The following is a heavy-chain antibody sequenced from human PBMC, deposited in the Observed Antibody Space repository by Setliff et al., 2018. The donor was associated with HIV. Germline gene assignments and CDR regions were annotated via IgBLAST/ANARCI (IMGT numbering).Heavy chain of an antibody. D-gene: IGHD2-2*01. CDR3: ARAGGGATDQAFDI. V-gene: IGHV1-46*01. J-gene: IGHJ3*02. Sequence: ASVKVSCKAFGYSFTSYFLHWVRQAPGQGLEWLGIIDPNGGATNSAQKLQGRLTVTTDTSTSTLYMELSNLRSDDTAVYYCARAGGGATDQAFDIWGQGTMVTVSS. CDR1: GYSFTSYF. CDR2: IDPNGGAT.